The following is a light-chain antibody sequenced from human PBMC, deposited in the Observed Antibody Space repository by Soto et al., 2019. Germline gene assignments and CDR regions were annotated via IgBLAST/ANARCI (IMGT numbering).Light chain of an antibody. CDR2: GAS. J-gene: IGKJ5*01. V-gene: IGKV3-11*01. CDR3: QQRRSWPPTIT. CDR1: QSVSSY. Sequence: ETVMTQSPATLSVSLGERATLSCRAIQSVSSYLAWYQQKPGQAPRLLIYGASNRATGIPDRFSGSGSGTDFTLTISSLEPEDFAVYYCQQRRSWPPTITFGQGTRLEIK.